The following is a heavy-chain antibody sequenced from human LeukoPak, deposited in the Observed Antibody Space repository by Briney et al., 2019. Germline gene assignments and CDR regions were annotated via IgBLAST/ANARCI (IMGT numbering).Heavy chain of an antibody. J-gene: IGHJ3*02. CDR1: GGTFSSYA. V-gene: IGHV1-69*01. CDR2: IIPIFGTA. Sequence: GASVKVSCKASGGTFSSYAISWVRQAPGQGLEWMGGIIPIFGTANYAQKFQGRVTITADESTSTAYMELSSLRSEDTAVYYCARERGPFDAFDIWGQGTMVTVSS. CDR3: ARERGPFDAFDI.